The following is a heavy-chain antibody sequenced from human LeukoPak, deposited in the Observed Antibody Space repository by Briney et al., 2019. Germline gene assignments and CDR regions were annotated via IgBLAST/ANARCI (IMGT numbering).Heavy chain of an antibody. Sequence: SETLSLTCNVSAAFFSSYYWSWLRQPAGKGPQWIGRISAYGGTNYSPSLTGRVTLSLDTSKQQLSLKISSMTAADTAVYYCARDLSSGWYYLDPWGQGALVTVSS. CDR3: ARDLSSGWYYLDP. CDR1: AAFFSSYY. J-gene: IGHJ4*01. V-gene: IGHV4-4*07. D-gene: IGHD6-19*01. CDR2: ISAYGGT.